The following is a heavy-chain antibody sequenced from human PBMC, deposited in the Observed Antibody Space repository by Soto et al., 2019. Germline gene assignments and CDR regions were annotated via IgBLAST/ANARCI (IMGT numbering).Heavy chain of an antibody. V-gene: IGHV3-23*01. Sequence: EVQLLESGGGLVQPGGSLRLSCAASGFTFSSYAMTWVRQAPGKGLECVSGISGSGGSTNYADSVKGRFTISRDTSKNTLYLQMNRLRAEDTAVYYCAKDYRRWALDYWGQGTLVTVSS. D-gene: IGHD4-17*01. J-gene: IGHJ4*02. CDR1: GFTFSSYA. CDR2: ISGSGGST. CDR3: AKDYRRWALDY.